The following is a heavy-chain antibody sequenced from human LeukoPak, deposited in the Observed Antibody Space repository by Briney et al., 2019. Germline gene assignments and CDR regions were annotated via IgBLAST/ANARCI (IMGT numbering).Heavy chain of an antibody. Sequence: GGSLRLSCAASGFTFSNYWMSWVRQAPGKGLEWVSAISGSGGSTYYTDSVKGRFTISRDNSKNTLYLQMNNLRVDDTAVYYCALARGYSFGAFDHWGQGTLVTVSS. CDR1: GFTFSNYW. CDR3: ALARGYSFGAFDH. CDR2: ISGSGGST. V-gene: IGHV3-23*01. J-gene: IGHJ4*02. D-gene: IGHD5-18*01.